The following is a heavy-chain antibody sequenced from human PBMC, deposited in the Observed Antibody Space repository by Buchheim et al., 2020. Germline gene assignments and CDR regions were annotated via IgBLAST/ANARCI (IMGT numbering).Heavy chain of an antibody. Sequence: QVQLVQSWAEVRKPGASVKISCKASGYSFISFAIHWVRQAPGQGLEWMGWVNAGNGNTGYSQNFQGRVSITADKTASTAYMELKSLTSEDTAVYYCARTFPFDYWGQGTL. CDR2: VNAGNGNT. V-gene: IGHV1-3*01. D-gene: IGHD3-3*02. CDR3: ARTFPFDY. CDR1: GYSFISFA. J-gene: IGHJ4*02.